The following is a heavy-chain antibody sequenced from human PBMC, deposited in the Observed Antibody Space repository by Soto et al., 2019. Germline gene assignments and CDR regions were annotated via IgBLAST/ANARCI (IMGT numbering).Heavy chain of an antibody. J-gene: IGHJ3*02. CDR2: IRSKANSYAT. V-gene: IGHV3-73*01. CDR3: TSPTYYYDSSGFDAFDI. D-gene: IGHD3-22*01. CDR1: GFTFSGSA. Sequence: GGSLRLSCAASGFTFSGSAMHWVRQASGKXLEWVGRIRSKANSYATAYAASVKGRFTISRDDSKNTAYLQMNSLKTEDTAVYYCTSPTYYYDSSGFDAFDIWGQGTMVTVSS.